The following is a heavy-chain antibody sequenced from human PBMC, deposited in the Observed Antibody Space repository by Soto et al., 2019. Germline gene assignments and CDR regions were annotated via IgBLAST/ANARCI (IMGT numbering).Heavy chain of an antibody. J-gene: IGHJ5*02. CDR3: ARFKFYGSGSYYVSPCFDP. Sequence: SETLSLTCTVSGGSISSYYWSWIRQPPGKGLEWIGYIYYSGSTNYNPSLKSRVTISVDTSKNQFSLKLSSVAAADTAVYYCARFKFYGSGSYYVSPCFDPWGQGTRVTVAS. CDR2: IYYSGST. V-gene: IGHV4-59*01. D-gene: IGHD3-10*01. CDR1: GGSISSYY.